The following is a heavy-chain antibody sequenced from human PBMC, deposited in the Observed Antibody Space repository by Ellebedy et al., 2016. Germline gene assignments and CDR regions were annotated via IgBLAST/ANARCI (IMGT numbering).Heavy chain of an antibody. CDR2: ITSDGSST. Sequence: GESLKISCAASGSTFSSYWMHWVRQAPGKGLVWVSRITSDGSSTSYADSVKGRFTISRDNAKNTLYLQMNSLRAEDTAVYYCASGNSHAFDIWGQGTMVTVPS. J-gene: IGHJ3*02. D-gene: IGHD4-23*01. CDR3: ASGNSHAFDI. CDR1: GSTFSSYW. V-gene: IGHV3-74*01.